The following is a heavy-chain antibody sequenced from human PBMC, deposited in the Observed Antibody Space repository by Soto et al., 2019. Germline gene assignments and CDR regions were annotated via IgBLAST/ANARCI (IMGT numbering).Heavy chain of an antibody. J-gene: IGHJ6*02. D-gene: IGHD3-16*02. Sequence: ASVKVSCKASGYTFTGYYMHWVRQAPGQGLEWMGWINPNSGGTNYAQKFQGWVTMTRDTSISTAYMELGRLRSDDTAVYYCARDLEEGRYERFYYYYYGMDVWGQGTTVTVSS. V-gene: IGHV1-2*04. CDR1: GYTFTGYY. CDR2: INPNSGGT. CDR3: ARDLEEGRYERFYYYYYGMDV.